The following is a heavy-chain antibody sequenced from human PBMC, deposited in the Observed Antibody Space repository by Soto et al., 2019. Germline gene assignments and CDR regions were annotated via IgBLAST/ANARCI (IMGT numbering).Heavy chain of an antibody. J-gene: IGHJ4*02. V-gene: IGHV4-39*01. D-gene: IGHD3-3*01. CDR1: GGSVSSSLYY. CDR2: IYSSGST. CDR3: ARCFDSWVGIDH. Sequence: SETRSLTCTVSGGSVSSSLYYWGWVRQPPGKGLEWIASIYSSGSTYYNPSLTSRVSISVDTSKNQFSLKVNSVTAADTAVYYCARCFDSWVGIDHWGQGTLVTVSS.